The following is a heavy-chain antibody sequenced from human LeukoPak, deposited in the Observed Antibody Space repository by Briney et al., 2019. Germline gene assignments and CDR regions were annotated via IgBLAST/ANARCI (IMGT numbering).Heavy chain of an antibody. Sequence: HGESLKISCKGSGYSFTSYWIGWVRQMPGKGLEWMGIIYPGDSDTRYSPSFQGQVTISADKSISTAYLQWSSLKASDTAMYYCARSVNYGDYHTHFDYWGQGTLVTVSS. CDR2: IYPGDSDT. D-gene: IGHD4-17*01. CDR3: ARSVNYGDYHTHFDY. V-gene: IGHV5-51*01. CDR1: GYSFTSYW. J-gene: IGHJ4*02.